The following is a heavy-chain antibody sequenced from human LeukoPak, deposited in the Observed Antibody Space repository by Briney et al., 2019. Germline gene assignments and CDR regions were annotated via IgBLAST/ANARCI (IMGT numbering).Heavy chain of an antibody. Sequence: SETLSLTCTVSGGSISSYYWSWIWQPPGKGLEWIGYIYYSGSTNYNPSLKSRVTISVDTSKNQFSLKLSSVTAADTAVYYCARHVTRPNGALSEGYWGQGTLVTVSS. CDR1: GGSISSYY. CDR2: IYYSGST. J-gene: IGHJ4*02. D-gene: IGHD1-1*01. V-gene: IGHV4-59*08. CDR3: ARHVTRPNGALSEGY.